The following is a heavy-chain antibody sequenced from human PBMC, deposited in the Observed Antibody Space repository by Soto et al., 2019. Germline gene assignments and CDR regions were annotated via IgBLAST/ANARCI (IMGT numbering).Heavy chain of an antibody. CDR3: AKERDNGADRYYFDD. CDR2: ISGRGDST. J-gene: IGHJ4*02. V-gene: IGHV3-23*01. D-gene: IGHD2-8*01. CDR1: GFTFSSYA. Sequence: EVQLLESGGILVHPGGSLRLSCAASGFTFSSYAMTWVRQAPGKGLEWVSAISGRGDSTYYADSVKGRFTISRDQSKNTLYMQMHSLRAEHTAVYFCAKERDNGADRYYFDDWGQGTLVTVSS.